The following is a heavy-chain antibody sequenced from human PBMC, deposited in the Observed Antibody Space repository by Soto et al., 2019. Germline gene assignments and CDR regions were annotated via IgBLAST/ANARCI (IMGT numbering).Heavy chain of an antibody. D-gene: IGHD2-8*01. CDR1: GYTFTSYG. Sequence: QVQLVQSGAEVKKPGASVKVSCKASGYTFTSYGISWVRQAPGQGLEWMGWISAYNGNTNYAQKLQGRVTMTTDTSTSTAYMELRSRRSDDTAVYYCARAYCTNGVCLRFDPWGQGTLVTVSS. CDR2: ISAYNGNT. J-gene: IGHJ5*02. CDR3: ARAYCTNGVCLRFDP. V-gene: IGHV1-18*04.